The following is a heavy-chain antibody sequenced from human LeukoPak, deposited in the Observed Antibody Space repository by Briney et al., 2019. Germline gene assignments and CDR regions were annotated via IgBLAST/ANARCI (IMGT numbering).Heavy chain of an antibody. J-gene: IGHJ6*03. CDR2: IYYSGST. Sequence: SETLSLTCTVSGGSISSYYWSWIRQPPGKGLEWIGYIYYSGSTNYNPSLKSRVTISVDTSKNQFSLKLSSVTAADTAVYYCARDLSGSYVDGYYMDVWGKGTTVTVSS. CDR1: GGSISSYY. D-gene: IGHD1-26*01. CDR3: ARDLSGSYVDGYYMDV. V-gene: IGHV4-59*01.